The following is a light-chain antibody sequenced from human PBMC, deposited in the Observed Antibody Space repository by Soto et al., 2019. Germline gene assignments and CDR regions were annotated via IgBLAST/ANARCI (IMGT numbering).Light chain of an antibody. V-gene: IGKV1-17*03. CDR1: QDIKIY. CDR2: GAS. CDR3: LQHRSYPLT. Sequence: DIQMTHSPSAMSASVGDRVTITCRASQDIKIYLAWFQHKPRKVPKRLIFGASSLQSGVPSRFSGSGSGTEFTLTISNLQPEDFATYYCLQHRSYPLTFGGGTKVEIK. J-gene: IGKJ4*01.